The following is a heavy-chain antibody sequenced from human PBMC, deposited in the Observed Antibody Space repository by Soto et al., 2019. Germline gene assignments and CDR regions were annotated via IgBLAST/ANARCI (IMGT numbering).Heavy chain of an antibody. D-gene: IGHD3-3*01. CDR3: TRGLERYYFDY. CDR2: INPSSGTI. Sequence: QVQLVQSGAAVKKPGASVKVSCKASGYTFTRHYMHWVRQAPGQGLEWMGIINPSSGTISHAQKFQGRVTMTRDTSTITVYMEVSSLRSEDTAVYYCTRGLERYYFDYWGQGTLVTVSS. J-gene: IGHJ4*02. CDR1: GYTFTRHY. V-gene: IGHV1-46*03.